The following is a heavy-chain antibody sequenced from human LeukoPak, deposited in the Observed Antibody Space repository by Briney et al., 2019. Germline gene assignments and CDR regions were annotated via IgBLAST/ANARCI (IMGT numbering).Heavy chain of an antibody. CDR1: GFTFSSYA. CDR2: ISGSGGST. D-gene: IGHD3-22*01. V-gene: IGHV3-23*01. CDR3: ANLHRSAYYYDRHAFDI. Sequence: GGSLRLSCAASGFTFSSYAMSWVRQAPGKGLEWVSAISGSGGSTYYADSVKGRFTISRDNSKNTLYLQMNSLRAEDTAVYYCANLHRSAYYYDRHAFDIWGQGTMVTVSS. J-gene: IGHJ3*02.